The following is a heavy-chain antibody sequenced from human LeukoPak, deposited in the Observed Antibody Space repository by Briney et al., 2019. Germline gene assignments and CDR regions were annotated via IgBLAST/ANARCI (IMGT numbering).Heavy chain of an antibody. CDR2: IHPGDFDT. CDR3: ARSPWNYYDY. Sequence: EESLKISCQGSGYTFTSYWIGWVRQMPGKGLEWMGIIHPGDFDTRYSPSFQGQVTISVDKSISTAYLQWSSLKASDTAMYYCARSPWNYYDYWGQGTLVTVSS. CDR1: GYTFTSYW. V-gene: IGHV5-51*01. J-gene: IGHJ4*02. D-gene: IGHD5-12*01.